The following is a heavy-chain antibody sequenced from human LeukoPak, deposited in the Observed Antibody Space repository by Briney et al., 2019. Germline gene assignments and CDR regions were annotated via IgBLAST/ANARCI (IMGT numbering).Heavy chain of an antibody. V-gene: IGHV3-48*01. D-gene: IGHD3-16*01. CDR2: ISSSSSTI. CDR1: GFTFSSYS. CDR3: ARDLGLPLYDYSGY. Sequence: GGSLRLSCAASGFTFSSYSMNWVRQAPGKGLEWVSYISSSSSTIYYADSVKGRFTISRDNAKSSLYLQMNSLRAEDTAVYYCARDLGLPLYDYSGYWGQGTLVTVSS. J-gene: IGHJ4*02.